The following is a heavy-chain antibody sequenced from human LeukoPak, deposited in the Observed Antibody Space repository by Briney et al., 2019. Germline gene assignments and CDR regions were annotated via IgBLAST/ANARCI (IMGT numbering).Heavy chain of an antibody. CDR2: IYTSGGT. CDR3: ARGYPPYWYFDL. V-gene: IGHV4-61*02. CDR1: GGSISSGSYY. D-gene: IGHD1-1*01. Sequence: PSQTLSLTCTVSGGSISSGSYYWSWIRQPAGKGLEWIGRIYTSGGTNYNPSLKSRVTKSVDTSKNQFSLKLSSVTAADTAVYYCARGYPPYWYFDLWGRGTLVTVSS. J-gene: IGHJ2*01.